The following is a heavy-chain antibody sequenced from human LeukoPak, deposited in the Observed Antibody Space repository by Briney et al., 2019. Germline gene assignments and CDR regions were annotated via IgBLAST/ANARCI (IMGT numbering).Heavy chain of an antibody. Sequence: GGSLRLSCAASGFTFSSYGMHWVRQAPGKGLEWVAFIRYDGSNKYYADSVKGRFTISRDNSKNTLYLQMNSLRAEDTAVYYCAKGGIIAAAGPYYFDYWGQGTLVTVSS. D-gene: IGHD6-13*01. CDR3: AKGGIIAAAGPYYFDY. CDR2: IRYDGSNK. CDR1: GFTFSSYG. V-gene: IGHV3-30*02. J-gene: IGHJ4*02.